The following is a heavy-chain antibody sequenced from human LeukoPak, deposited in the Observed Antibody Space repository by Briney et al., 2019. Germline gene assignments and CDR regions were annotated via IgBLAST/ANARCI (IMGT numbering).Heavy chain of an antibody. CDR1: GYSFTSNY. J-gene: IGHJ4*02. Sequence: ASVKVSCKVSGYSFTSNYIHWVRQAPGQGLEWMGMIYPRDGSTSYAQRFQDRVTVTRDTSTSTVHMELSGLRSEDTAVYYCARDQEGFDYWGQGALVTVSS. V-gene: IGHV1-46*01. CDR2: IYPRDGST. CDR3: ARDQEGFDY.